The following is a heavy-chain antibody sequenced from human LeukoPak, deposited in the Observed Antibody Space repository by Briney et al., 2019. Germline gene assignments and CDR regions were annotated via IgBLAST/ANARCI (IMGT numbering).Heavy chain of an antibody. J-gene: IGHJ6*03. V-gene: IGHV4-34*01. CDR3: SRGLKVYYYYYYYMDV. CDR1: GGSFAGYH. Sequence: SETLSLTCGVSGGSFAGYHWNWIRQSPGRGLEWLAEINHNGSTRYNPSLKSRVTISLDTSKNHFSLKVASVTVADTAVYFCSRGLKVYYYYYYYMDVWGEGTAVTVS. CDR2: INHNGST.